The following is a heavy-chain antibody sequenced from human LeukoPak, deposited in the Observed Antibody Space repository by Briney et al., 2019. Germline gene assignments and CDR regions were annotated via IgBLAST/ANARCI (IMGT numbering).Heavy chain of an antibody. V-gene: IGHV1-2*02. D-gene: IGHD3-22*01. J-gene: IGHJ4*02. CDR1: GYTFTGYY. CDR2: INPNSGGT. CDR3: ARGVGGHDSSGYYQTLFDY. Sequence: ASVKVSCKASGYTFTGYYMHWVRQAPGQGLEWMGWINPNSGGTNYAQKFQGRVTMTRDTSISTAYMELSRLRSDDTAVYYCARGVGGHDSSGYYQTLFDYWGQGTLVTVSS.